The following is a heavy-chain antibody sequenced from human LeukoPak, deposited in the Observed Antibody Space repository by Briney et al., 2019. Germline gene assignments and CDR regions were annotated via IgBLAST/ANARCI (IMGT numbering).Heavy chain of an antibody. CDR2: ISHDGSNK. V-gene: IGHV3-30*01. Sequence: GRSLRLSCAASGFTFSSYAMHWVRQAPGKGLEWVAAISHDGSNKYHADSVKGRFTISRDNSKNTVYLQMNSLRAEDTAVYFCAGSHKYSSSWFEYFQHWGQGTLVTVSS. J-gene: IGHJ1*01. CDR1: GFTFSSYA. D-gene: IGHD6-13*01. CDR3: AGSHKYSSSWFEYFQH.